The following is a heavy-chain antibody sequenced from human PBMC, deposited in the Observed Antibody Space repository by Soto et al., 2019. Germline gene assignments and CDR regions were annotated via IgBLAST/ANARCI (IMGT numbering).Heavy chain of an antibody. CDR3: ALPLAYCGGDCYSDAFDI. J-gene: IGHJ3*02. CDR1: GGTFSSYA. D-gene: IGHD2-21*02. Sequence: QVQLVQSGAEVKKPGSSVKVSCKASGGTFSSYAISWVRQAPGQGLEWMGGIIPIFGTANYAQKFQGRVTITADESTSTAYMELSSLRSEDTAVHYCALPLAYCGGDCYSDAFDIWGQGTMVTVSS. V-gene: IGHV1-69*01. CDR2: IIPIFGTA.